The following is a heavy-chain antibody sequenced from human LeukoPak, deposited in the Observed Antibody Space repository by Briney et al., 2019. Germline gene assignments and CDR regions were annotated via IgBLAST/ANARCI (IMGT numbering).Heavy chain of an antibody. CDR3: ARVRDGYNDAYDI. V-gene: IGHV1-46*01. Sequence: ASVKVSCKAFGYTFTSNYMHWVRQAPGQGPEWMGVISPSGGSTTYAQKFQDRVTMTRDTSASTVYMELSSLKSEDTAVYYCARVRDGYNDAYDIWGQGTMVTVTS. CDR2: ISPSGGST. J-gene: IGHJ3*02. D-gene: IGHD5-24*01. CDR1: GYTFTSNY.